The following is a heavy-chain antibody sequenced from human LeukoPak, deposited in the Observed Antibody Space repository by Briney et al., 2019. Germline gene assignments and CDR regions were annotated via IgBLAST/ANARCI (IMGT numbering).Heavy chain of an antibody. CDR1: GFSFSSYG. D-gene: IGHD3-10*01. Sequence: PGRSLRLSCAASGFSFSSYGMHWVRQAPGKGLEWVSLISGSGGSTNYADSVKGRFTISRDDSKNTLYLQMNSLRAEDTAVYYCAKGSDYYGSGSYRWFAYWGQGTLVTVSS. CDR2: ISGSGGST. J-gene: IGHJ4*02. CDR3: AKGSDYYGSGSYRWFAY. V-gene: IGHV3-23*01.